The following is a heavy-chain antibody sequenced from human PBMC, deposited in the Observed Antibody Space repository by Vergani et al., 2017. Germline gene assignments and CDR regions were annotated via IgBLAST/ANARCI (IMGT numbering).Heavy chain of an antibody. D-gene: IGHD6-13*01. V-gene: IGHV1-2*02. J-gene: IGHJ6*03. CDR3: ARDGSSSWPYYYYYMDV. CDR1: GYTFTSYA. CDR2: INPNSGGT. Sequence: QVQLVQSGSELKKPGASVKVSCKASGYTFTSYAMNWVRQAPGQGLEWMGWINPNSGGTNYAQKFQGRVTMTRDTSISTAYMELSRLRSDDTAVYYCARDGSSSWPYYYYYMDVWGKGTTVTVSS.